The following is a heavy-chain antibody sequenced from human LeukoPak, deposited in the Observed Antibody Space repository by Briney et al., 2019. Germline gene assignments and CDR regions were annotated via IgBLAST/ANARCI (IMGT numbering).Heavy chain of an antibody. CDR2: IYHTGST. V-gene: IGHV4-59*09. J-gene: IGHJ4*02. CDR3: ARGRYYFDY. Sequence: IYHTGSTSYSPSLKSRVTISADTSQNQFSLKLSSVTAADTAVYYCARGRYYFDYWGQGTLVTVSS.